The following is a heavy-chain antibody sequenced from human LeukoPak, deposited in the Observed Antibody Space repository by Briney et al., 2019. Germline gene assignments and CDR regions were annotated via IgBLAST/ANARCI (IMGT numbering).Heavy chain of an antibody. J-gene: IGHJ4*02. Sequence: GRSLRLSCADSGFTFSTYAMHWVRQAPGKGLEWVALISYDGSTTYYADSVKGRFTISRDNSKNTVYLQMNSLTPEDTAVYYCARDRVRYSSGWYFDYWGQGTLVTVSS. D-gene: IGHD6-19*01. V-gene: IGHV3-30*01. CDR3: ARDRVRYSSGWYFDY. CDR2: ISYDGSTT. CDR1: GFTFSTYA.